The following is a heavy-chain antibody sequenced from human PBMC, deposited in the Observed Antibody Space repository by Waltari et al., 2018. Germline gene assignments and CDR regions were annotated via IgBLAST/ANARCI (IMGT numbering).Heavy chain of an antibody. Sequence: QVQLQESGPGLVKPSETLSLTCTVSGGSISSYYWSWIRQPPGKGLAWIGYIYYSGSTNYNPSLKGRVTISVDTSKNQFSLKLSSVTAADTAVYYCARGYVAAVGNYYYYMDVWGKGTTVTVSS. CDR1: GGSISSYY. CDR3: ARGYVAAVGNYYYYMDV. V-gene: IGHV4-59*01. J-gene: IGHJ6*03. D-gene: IGHD6-13*01. CDR2: IYYSGST.